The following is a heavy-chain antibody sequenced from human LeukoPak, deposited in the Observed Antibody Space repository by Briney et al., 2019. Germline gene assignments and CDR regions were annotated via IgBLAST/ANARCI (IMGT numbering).Heavy chain of an antibody. D-gene: IGHD3-9*01. V-gene: IGHV4-34*01. J-gene: IGHJ4*02. Sequence: PSETLSLTCAVYGGSFSGYYWRWIGQPPGKGLEWIGEINHSGSTNYNPSLKSRVTISVDTSKNQFSLKLSSVTAADTAVYYCARGYDILTGYTGSFDYWGQGTLVTVSS. CDR1: GGSFSGYY. CDR3: ARGYDILTGYTGSFDY. CDR2: INHSGST.